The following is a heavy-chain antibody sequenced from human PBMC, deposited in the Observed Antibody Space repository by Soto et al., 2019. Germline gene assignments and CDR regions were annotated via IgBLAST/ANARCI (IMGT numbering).Heavy chain of an antibody. D-gene: IGHD3-3*01. V-gene: IGHV4-59*08. CDR2: IHYSGST. CDR1: GGSISSYY. Sequence: SETLSLTCTVSGGSISSYYWSWIRQPPGKGLEWIGYIHYSGSTKYNPSLKSRVTISADTSKNQFFLKLSSVTAADTVVYYCARGRYDFWSGYFASIDYWGQGTLVTVSS. CDR3: ARGRYDFWSGYFASIDY. J-gene: IGHJ4*02.